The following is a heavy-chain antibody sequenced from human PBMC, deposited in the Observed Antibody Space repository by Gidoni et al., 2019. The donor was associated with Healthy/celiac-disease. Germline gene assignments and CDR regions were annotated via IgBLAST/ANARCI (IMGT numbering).Heavy chain of an antibody. D-gene: IGHD6-13*01. J-gene: IGHJ6*03. CDR2: TYYRSKWYN. CDR3: ARDEQQLVQRWGEYYYYMDV. V-gene: IGHV6-1*01. CDR1: GDSVSSNSAA. Sequence: QVQLQQSGPGLVKPSQTLSLTCAISGDSVSSNSAAWNWIRQSPSRGLEWLGRTYYRSKWYNDYAVSVKSRITINPDTSKNQFSLQLNSATPEDTAVYYCARDEQQLVQRWGEYYYYMDVWGKGTTVTVSS.